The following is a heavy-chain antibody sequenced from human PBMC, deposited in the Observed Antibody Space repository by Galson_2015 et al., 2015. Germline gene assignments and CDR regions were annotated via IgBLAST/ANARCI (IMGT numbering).Heavy chain of an antibody. CDR2: ISAYNGNT. J-gene: IGHJ5*02. D-gene: IGHD6-13*01. Sequence: SVKVSCKASGYTFTSYGISWVRQAPGQGLEWMGWISAYNGNTNYAQKLQGRVTMTTDTSTSTAYMELRNLRSDDTAVYYCARERGRAAAGSRNWFDPWGQGTLVTVSS. CDR3: ARERGRAAAGSRNWFDP. V-gene: IGHV1-18*04. CDR1: GYTFTSYG.